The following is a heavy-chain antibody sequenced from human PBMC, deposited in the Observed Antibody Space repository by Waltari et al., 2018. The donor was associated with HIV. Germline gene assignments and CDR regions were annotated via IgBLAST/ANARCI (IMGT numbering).Heavy chain of an antibody. CDR2: INPNSGGT. CDR3: AIGEDIVVVTATPSY. Sequence: QVQLVQSGAEVKKPGASVKVSCKASGYTFPGYFMHWLRQAPGQGLEWMGWINPNSGGTNYAQKFQGRVTMTRDTSISTAYMELSRLRSDDTAVYYCAIGEDIVVVTATPSYWGQGTLVTVSS. V-gene: IGHV1-2*02. J-gene: IGHJ4*02. D-gene: IGHD2-21*02. CDR1: GYTFPGYF.